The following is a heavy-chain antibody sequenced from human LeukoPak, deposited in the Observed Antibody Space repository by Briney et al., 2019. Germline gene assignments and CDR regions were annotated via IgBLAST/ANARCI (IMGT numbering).Heavy chain of an antibody. Sequence: SETLSLTCTVSGGSISSYYWSWIRQPAGKELEWIGRIYTSGSTNYNPSLKSRVTMSVDTSKNQFSLKLSSVTAADTAVYYCARDQGYYYDSSGYRNFDYWGQGTLVTVSS. V-gene: IGHV4-4*07. CDR3: ARDQGYYYDSSGYRNFDY. D-gene: IGHD3-22*01. CDR1: GGSISSYY. J-gene: IGHJ4*02. CDR2: IYTSGST.